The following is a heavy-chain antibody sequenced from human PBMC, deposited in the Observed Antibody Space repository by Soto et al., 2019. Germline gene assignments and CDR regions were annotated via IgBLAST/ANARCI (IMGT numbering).Heavy chain of an antibody. Sequence: EVQVLESGGGLAQPGRSLRLSCAVSGLSFSSYAMTSVRQSPGKGLEWVSSISRSGNSTYSADSVRGRFTISRDNSKNTLYLQMNSLRAEGAAVYYCAKDAKILDWLPTSYYFDFWGQGTLVTVSS. J-gene: IGHJ4*02. CDR1: GLSFSSYA. V-gene: IGHV3-23*01. CDR3: AKDAKILDWLPTSYYFDF. D-gene: IGHD3-9*01. CDR2: ISRSGNST.